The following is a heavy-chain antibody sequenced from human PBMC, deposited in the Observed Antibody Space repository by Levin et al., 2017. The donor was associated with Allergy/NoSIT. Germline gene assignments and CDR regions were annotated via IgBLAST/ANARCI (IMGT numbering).Heavy chain of an antibody. D-gene: IGHD6-13*01. CDR1: GFTVTRNY. Sequence: GESLKISCAASGFTVTRNYMNWVRQAPGKGLEWVSIIYSGGGTYYADSVKDRFTISRDNSKNTLYLQMNSLRVEDTAMYYCARGPKSANVFDSWGQGTMVTVSS. CDR3: ARGPKSANVFDS. V-gene: IGHV3-66*01. CDR2: IYSGGGT. J-gene: IGHJ3*02.